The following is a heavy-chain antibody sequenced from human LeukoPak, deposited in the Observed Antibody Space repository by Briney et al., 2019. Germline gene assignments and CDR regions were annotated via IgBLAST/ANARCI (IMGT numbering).Heavy chain of an antibody. CDR2: ISGSGGTT. J-gene: IGHJ4*02. V-gene: IGHV3-23*01. Sequence: GGSLRLSCAASGFTFSSYAMSWVRQAPGKGLEWVSAISGSGGTTNYADSVKGRFTISRDNSKNTLYLQMDSLRAEDTAVYYCAREADSSSTSCYYFDYWGQGTLVTVSS. CDR1: GFTFSSYA. CDR3: AREADSSSTSCYYFDY. D-gene: IGHD2-2*01.